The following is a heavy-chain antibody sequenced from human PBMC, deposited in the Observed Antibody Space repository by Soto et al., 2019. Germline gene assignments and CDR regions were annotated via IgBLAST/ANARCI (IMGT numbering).Heavy chain of an antibody. J-gene: IGHJ4*02. Sequence: PSETLSLTCTVSGGSISGYYWTWIRQPPGKGLEWVGSLFYGGTTDYNPSLKSRLTMSLDTSKNHFSLKLRSVTAADTAVYYCARHRGPAPVYWGQGPLVTVS. CDR2: LFYGGTT. CDR1: GGSISGYY. D-gene: IGHD3-10*01. V-gene: IGHV4-39*01. CDR3: ARHRGPAPVY.